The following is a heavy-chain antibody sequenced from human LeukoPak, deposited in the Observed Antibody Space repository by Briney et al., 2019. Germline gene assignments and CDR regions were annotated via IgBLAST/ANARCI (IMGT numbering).Heavy chain of an antibody. CDR2: IYTSRST. V-gene: IGHV4-4*09. Sequence: SETLSLTCTVSGGSISSYYWSWIRQPPGKGLEWIGYIYTSRSTNYNPSLKSRVTISVDTSKNQFSLKLSSVTAADTAVYYCARRGVGARALWFDPWGQGTLVTVSS. CDR1: GGSISSYY. D-gene: IGHD1-26*01. J-gene: IGHJ5*02. CDR3: ARRGVGARALWFDP.